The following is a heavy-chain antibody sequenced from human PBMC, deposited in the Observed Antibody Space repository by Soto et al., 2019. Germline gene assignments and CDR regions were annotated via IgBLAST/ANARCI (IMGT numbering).Heavy chain of an antibody. CDR1: GGSISTGCYS. J-gene: IGHJ4*02. CDR2: IYYSGTI. CDR3: PRDGAYEYVSGKSRYGYFEY. V-gene: IGHV4-30-2*01. D-gene: IGHD3-16*01. Sequence: SETLSLTGAVCGGSISTGCYSWTWIRQPPGKGLEWIGSIYYSGTIYYNPSLKSRVTISVDRSMNQFSLKLTSVTAADTAVYYFPRDGAYEYVSGKSRYGYFEYFGLGTPV.